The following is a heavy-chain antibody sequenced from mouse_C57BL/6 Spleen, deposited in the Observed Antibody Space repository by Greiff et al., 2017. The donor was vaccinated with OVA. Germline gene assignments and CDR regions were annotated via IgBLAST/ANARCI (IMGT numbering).Heavy chain of an antibody. V-gene: IGHV1-82*01. CDR1: GYAFSSSW. Sequence: QVQLKQSGPELVKPGASVKISCKASGYAFSSSWMNWVQQRPGKGLEWIGRIYPGDGDTNYNGKFKGKATLTADKSSSTAYMQLSSLTSEDSAVYFCARELRHYFDYWGQGTTLTVSS. J-gene: IGHJ2*01. CDR3: ARELRHYFDY. CDR2: IYPGDGDT. D-gene: IGHD3-2*02.